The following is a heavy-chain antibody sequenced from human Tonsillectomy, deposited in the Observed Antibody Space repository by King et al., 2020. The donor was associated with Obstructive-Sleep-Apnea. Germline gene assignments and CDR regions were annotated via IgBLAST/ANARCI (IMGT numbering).Heavy chain of an antibody. Sequence: QLVQSGAEVKKPGASVKVSCKASGYTFTGYYIHWVRQAPGQGLEWMGWINPNSGGTNYAQKFQGRVTMTRDTSISTAYMELSRLRSDDTAVYYCAIKPGGYISGWSEDYYYYAMDVWGQGTTVTVSS. J-gene: IGHJ6*02. D-gene: IGHD6-19*01. CDR1: GYTFTGYY. CDR3: AIKPGGYISGWSEDYYYYAMDV. CDR2: INPNSGGT. V-gene: IGHV1-2*02.